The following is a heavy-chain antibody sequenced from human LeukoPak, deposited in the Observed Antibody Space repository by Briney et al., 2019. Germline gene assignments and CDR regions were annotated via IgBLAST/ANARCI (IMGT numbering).Heavy chain of an antibody. CDR1: GFTFSSYA. Sequence: GGSLRLSCAASGFTFSSYAMHWVRQAPGKGLEWVAVISYDGSNKYYADSVKGRFTISRDNSKNTLYLQMNSLRAEDTAVYYCARDSYALDYCGQGTLVTVSS. J-gene: IGHJ4*02. V-gene: IGHV3-30-3*01. CDR2: ISYDGSNK. CDR3: ARDSYALDY. D-gene: IGHD5-18*01.